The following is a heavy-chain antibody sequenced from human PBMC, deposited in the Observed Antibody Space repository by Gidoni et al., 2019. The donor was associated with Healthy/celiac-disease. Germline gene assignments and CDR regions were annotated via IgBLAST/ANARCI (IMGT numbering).Heavy chain of an antibody. V-gene: IGHV3-23*01. CDR3: AKADYGDYESHYYYYGMDV. D-gene: IGHD4-17*01. J-gene: IGHJ6*02. Sequence: EVQLLESGGGLVHPGGSLRPSCSASGFTFSSYSMSWVRQAPGKGLEWVSAISGSGGSTYYADSVKGRFTISRDNSKNTLYLQMNSLRAEDTAVYYCAKADYGDYESHYYYYGMDVWGQGTTVTVSS. CDR2: ISGSGGST. CDR1: GFTFSSYS.